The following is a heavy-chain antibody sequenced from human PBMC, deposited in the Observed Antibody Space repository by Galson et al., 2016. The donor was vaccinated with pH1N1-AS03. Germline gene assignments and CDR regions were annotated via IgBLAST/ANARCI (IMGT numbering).Heavy chain of an antibody. Sequence: SVKVSCKASGYTFTSYYIHWVRQAPGQGREWMGITNPSDGNTNYAQRFQGRVTMTRDTSTSTVYMELSSLGSDDTAVYYCARVSAGLTGYYYAMDVWGQGTTVTVSS. CDR2: TNPSDGNT. CDR1: GYTFTSYY. CDR3: ARVSAGLTGYYYAMDV. D-gene: IGHD4/OR15-4a*01. J-gene: IGHJ6*02. V-gene: IGHV1-46*01.